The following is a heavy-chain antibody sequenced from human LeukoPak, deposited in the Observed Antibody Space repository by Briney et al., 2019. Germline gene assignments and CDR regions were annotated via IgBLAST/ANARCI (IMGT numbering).Heavy chain of an antibody. Sequence: SETLSLTCTVSGGSISSYYWSWVRQPPGKGLEWIGYIYYSGSTNYNPSLKSRVTISVDTSKNQFSLKLSSVTAADTAVYYCARVRSDTAGAFDIWGQGTMVTVSS. CDR1: GGSISSYY. CDR3: ARVRSDTAGAFDI. J-gene: IGHJ3*02. V-gene: IGHV4-59*01. CDR2: IYYSGST. D-gene: IGHD5-18*01.